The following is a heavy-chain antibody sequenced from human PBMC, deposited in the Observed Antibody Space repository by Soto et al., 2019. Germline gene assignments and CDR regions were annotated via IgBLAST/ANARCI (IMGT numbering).Heavy chain of an antibody. CDR3: ASIVYGDYRHAMPYFDY. D-gene: IGHD4-17*01. Sequence: SETLSLTCTVSGGSISSYYWSWIRQPPGKGLEWIGYIYYSGSTNYNPSLKSRVTISVDTSKNQFSLKLSSVTAADTAVYYCASIVYGDYRHAMPYFDYWGQGTLVTVSS. CDR2: IYYSGST. J-gene: IGHJ4*02. V-gene: IGHV4-59*01. CDR1: GGSISSYY.